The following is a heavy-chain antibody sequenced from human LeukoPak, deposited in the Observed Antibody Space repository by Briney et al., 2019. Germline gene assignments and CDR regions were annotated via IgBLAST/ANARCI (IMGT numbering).Heavy chain of an antibody. Sequence: GASVKVSCKASGGTFSSYAISWVRQAPGQGLEWMGGIIPIFGTANYAQKFQGRVTITADESTSTAYMELSSLRSEDTAVYYCARDPGRIVPAAIPEDNWFDPWGQGTLVTVSS. D-gene: IGHD2-2*02. V-gene: IGHV1-69*13. J-gene: IGHJ5*02. CDR2: IIPIFGTA. CDR1: GGTFSSYA. CDR3: ARDPGRIVPAAIPEDNWFDP.